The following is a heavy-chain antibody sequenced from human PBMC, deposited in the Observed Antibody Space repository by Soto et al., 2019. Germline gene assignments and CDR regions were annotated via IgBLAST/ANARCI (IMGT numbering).Heavy chain of an antibody. V-gene: IGHV4-34*01. CDR2: INHSGST. D-gene: IGHD2-2*01. Sequence: TSETLSLTCAVYGGSFSGYYWSWIRQPPGKGLEWIGEINHSGSTNYNPSLKSRVTISVDTSKNQFSLKLSSVTAADTAVYYCARAIVVVPAAELPNYYYMDVWGKGTTVTVSS. CDR1: GGSFSGYY. J-gene: IGHJ6*03. CDR3: ARAIVVVPAAELPNYYYMDV.